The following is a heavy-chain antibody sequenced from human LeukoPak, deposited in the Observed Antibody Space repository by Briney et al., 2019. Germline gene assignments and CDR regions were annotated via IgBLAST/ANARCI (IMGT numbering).Heavy chain of an antibody. CDR3: ARDLGRYYYYGMDV. D-gene: IGHD3-16*01. J-gene: IGHJ6*02. CDR1: GFTFSSYA. Sequence: PGRSLRLSCAASGFTFSSYAMHWVRQAPGKGLEWVAVISYDGSNKYYADSVKGRFTISRDNSKNTLYLQMNSLRAEDTAVYYCARDLGRYYYYGMDVWGQGTTVTVSS. CDR2: ISYDGSNK. V-gene: IGHV3-30*04.